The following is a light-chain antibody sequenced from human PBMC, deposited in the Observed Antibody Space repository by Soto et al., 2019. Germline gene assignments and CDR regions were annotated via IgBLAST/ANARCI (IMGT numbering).Light chain of an antibody. CDR1: SGHSSYA. Sequence: QPVLTQSPSASASLGASVKLTCTLSSGHSSYAIAWHQQQPEKGPRYLMKLNSDGSHSKGDGIPDRFSGSSSGAERYLTISGLQSEDEADYYCQTWGTGVVVFGGWTKLTVL. J-gene: IGLJ2*01. V-gene: IGLV4-69*01. CDR3: QTWGTGVVV. CDR2: LNSDGSH.